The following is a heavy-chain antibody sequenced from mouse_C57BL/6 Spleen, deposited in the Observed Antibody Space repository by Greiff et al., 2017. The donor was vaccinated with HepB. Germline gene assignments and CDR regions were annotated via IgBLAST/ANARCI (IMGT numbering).Heavy chain of an antibody. CDR2: IYPSDSET. CDR1: GYTFTSYW. J-gene: IGHJ2*01. V-gene: IGHV1-61*01. D-gene: IGHD1-1*01. Sequence: QVHVKQPGAELVRPGSSVKLSCKASGYTFTSYWMDWVKQRPGQGLEWIGNIYPSDSETHYNQKFKDKATLTVDKSSSTAYMQLSSLTSEDSAVYYCARHYYGSSLSYWGQGTTLTVSS. CDR3: ARHYYGSSLSY.